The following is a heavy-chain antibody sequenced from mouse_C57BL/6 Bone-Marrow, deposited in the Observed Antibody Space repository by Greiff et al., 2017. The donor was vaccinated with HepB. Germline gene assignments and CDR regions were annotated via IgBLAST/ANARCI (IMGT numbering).Heavy chain of an antibody. Sequence: EVKLLESGPGLVKPSQSLSLTCSVTGYSITSGYYWNWIRQFPGNKLEWMGYISYDGSNNYNPSLKNRISITRDTSKNQFFLKLNSVTTEDTATYYCAREGTYYGGYWGQGTTLTVSS. D-gene: IGHD2-10*01. J-gene: IGHJ2*01. CDR1: GYSITSGYY. CDR2: ISYDGSN. V-gene: IGHV3-6*01. CDR3: AREGTYYGGY.